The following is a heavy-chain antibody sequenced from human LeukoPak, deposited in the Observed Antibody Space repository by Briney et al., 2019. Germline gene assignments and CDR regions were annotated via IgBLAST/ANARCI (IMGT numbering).Heavy chain of an antibody. CDR3: AKDVRCSGGSCYPEYFQH. Sequence: GGSPRLSCAASGFTFSSYDMHWVRQATGKGLEWVSAIGTAGDTYYPGSVKGRFTISRENAKNSLYLQMNSLRAGDTAVYYCAKDVRCSGGSCYPEYFQHCGQGTLVTVSS. V-gene: IGHV3-13*04. CDR1: GFTFSSYD. D-gene: IGHD2-15*01. J-gene: IGHJ1*01. CDR2: IGTAGDT.